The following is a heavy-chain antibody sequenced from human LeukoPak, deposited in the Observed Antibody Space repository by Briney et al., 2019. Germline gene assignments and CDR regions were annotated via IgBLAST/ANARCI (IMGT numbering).Heavy chain of an antibody. CDR1: GFTFSSYW. V-gene: IGHV3-7*01. D-gene: IGHD5-12*01. J-gene: IGHJ4*02. CDR3: ARDRWGYSYGGD. Sequence: PGGSLRLSCAASGFTFSSYWMSWVRQAPGKGLEWVANINQDGGEKYCVDSVKGRFTISRDNAKNSLYLQMNSLRAEDTAVYYCARDRWGYSYGGDWGQGTLVTVSS. CDR2: INQDGGEK.